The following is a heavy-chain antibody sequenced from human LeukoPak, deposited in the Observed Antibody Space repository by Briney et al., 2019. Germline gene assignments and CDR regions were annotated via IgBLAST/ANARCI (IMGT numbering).Heavy chain of an antibody. Sequence: PGGSLRLSCAASGFTFSSYAMSWVRQAPGKGLEWVSAISGSGGSTYYADSVKGRFTISRDNSKNTLYLQMNRLRIEDSAVYYCAKSRAPTAAPDAFDFWGQGTMVTVSS. V-gene: IGHV3-23*01. CDR1: GFTFSSYA. D-gene: IGHD1-14*01. CDR3: AKSRAPTAAPDAFDF. CDR2: ISGSGGST. J-gene: IGHJ3*01.